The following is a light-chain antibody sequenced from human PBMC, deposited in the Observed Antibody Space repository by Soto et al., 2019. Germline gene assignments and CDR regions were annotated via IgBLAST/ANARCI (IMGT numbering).Light chain of an antibody. CDR1: QSVSSAY. J-gene: IGKJ1*01. CDR3: QHYGRAPLSRT. CDR2: TAS. V-gene: IGKV3-20*01. Sequence: ETVLTQSPGTLSLSPGERATLSCRASQSVSSAYLAWYQQKPGQAPRLIILTASTRATGVPDRLSGSGTGTDFNLTITSLEPQAFAVYSCQHYGRAPLSRTFGQGTKVEIE.